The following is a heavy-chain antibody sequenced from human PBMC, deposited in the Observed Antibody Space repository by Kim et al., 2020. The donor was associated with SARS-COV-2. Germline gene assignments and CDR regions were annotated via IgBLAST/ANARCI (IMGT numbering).Heavy chain of an antibody. D-gene: IGHD3-16*01. V-gene: IGHV3-11*05. J-gene: IGHJ4*02. CDR2: ISSSSSYT. Sequence: GGSLRLSCAASGFTFSDYYMSWIRQAPGKGLEWVSYISSSSSYTNYADSVKGRFTISRDNAKNSLYLQMNSLRAEDTAVYYCARVVYDYVWGSRFFDYWGQGTLVTVSS. CDR1: GFTFSDYY. CDR3: ARVVYDYVWGSRFFDY.